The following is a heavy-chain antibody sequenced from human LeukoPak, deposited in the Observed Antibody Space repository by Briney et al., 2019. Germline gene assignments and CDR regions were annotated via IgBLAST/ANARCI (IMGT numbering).Heavy chain of an antibody. CDR3: ARVLAARGDGWFDP. J-gene: IGHJ5*02. D-gene: IGHD6-6*01. CDR1: GYSFTSYW. Sequence: GESLKISCKGSGYSFTSYWIGWVRQMPGKGLEWMGLIYPGDSDTRYSPSFQGQVTISADKSISTAYLQWSSLKASDTAMYYYARVLAARGDGWFDPWGQGTLVTVSS. CDR2: IYPGDSDT. V-gene: IGHV5-51*01.